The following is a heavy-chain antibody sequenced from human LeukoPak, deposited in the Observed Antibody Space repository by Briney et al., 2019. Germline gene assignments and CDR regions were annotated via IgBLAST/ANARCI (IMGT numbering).Heavy chain of an antibody. CDR1: GFTFSSYA. CDR3: AKVETAAAATLRGFDY. J-gene: IGHJ4*02. V-gene: IGHV3-23*01. Sequence: PGGSLRLSCAASGFTFSSYAMSWVRQAPGKGLEWVSSIGGSGGSTYCADSVKGRFTISRDSSKNTLYLQMNSLRAEDTAVYYCAKVETAAAATLRGFDYWGQGTLVTVSS. D-gene: IGHD6-13*01. CDR2: IGGSGGST.